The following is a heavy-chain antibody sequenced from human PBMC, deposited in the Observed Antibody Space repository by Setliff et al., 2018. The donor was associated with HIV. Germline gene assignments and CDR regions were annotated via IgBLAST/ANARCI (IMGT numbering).Heavy chain of an antibody. CDR1: GYTFTKYG. D-gene: IGHD3-22*01. CDR2: ISGYKDNT. J-gene: IGHJ3*02. Sequence: ASVKVSCKASGYTFTKYGINWVRQAPGQGLEWMGWISGYKDNTNYAQKFRGRVTMTTDTSTTTIYMELRTLISDDSAMDYCPRAPAPYYENRAYYKAKPDDGFDIWGRGTLVTVSS. CDR3: PRAPAPYYENRAYYKAKPDDGFDI. V-gene: IGHV1-18*01.